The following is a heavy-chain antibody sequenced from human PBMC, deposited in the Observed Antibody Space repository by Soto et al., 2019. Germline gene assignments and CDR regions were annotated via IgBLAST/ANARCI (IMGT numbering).Heavy chain of an antibody. CDR1: GYSFTSYL. D-gene: IGHD3-22*01. CDR2: IYPGDSDT. Sequence: GDSLKISWRCSGYSFTSYLIGWVRQMPGKGLEWMGIIYPGDSDTRYSPSFQGQVTISADKSISTAYLQWSSLKASDTAMYYCARHQYYYDSSGPTGYYYGMDVWGQGTKVTVSS. V-gene: IGHV5-51*01. CDR3: ARHQYYYDSSGPTGYYYGMDV. J-gene: IGHJ6*02.